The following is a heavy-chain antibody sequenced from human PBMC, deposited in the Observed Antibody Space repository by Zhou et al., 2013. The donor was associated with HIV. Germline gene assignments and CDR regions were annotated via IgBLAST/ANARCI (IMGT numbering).Heavy chain of an antibody. Sequence: QVQLVQSGAEVKKPGASMKVSCKASGYTFTSYGISWVRQAPGQGLEWMGWISAYNDNTNYAQKLQGRVTMTTDTSTSTAYMELRSLRSDDTAVYYCARVGRRSDYVDNWYFDLWGRGTLVTVSS. CDR1: GYTFTSYG. D-gene: IGHD4-17*01. CDR2: ISAYNDNT. V-gene: IGHV1-18*01. CDR3: ARVGRRSDYVDNWYFDL. J-gene: IGHJ2*01.